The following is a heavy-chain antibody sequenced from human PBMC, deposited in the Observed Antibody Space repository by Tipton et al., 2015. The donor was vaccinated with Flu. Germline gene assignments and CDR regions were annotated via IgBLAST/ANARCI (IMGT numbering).Heavy chain of an antibody. CDR1: GYSISSGYY. CDR3: AREWTSLPVNWFDP. D-gene: IGHD3/OR15-3a*01. J-gene: IGHJ5*02. V-gene: IGHV4-38-2*02. Sequence: LRLSCTVSGYSISSGYYWGWIRQPPGKRLEWIGSIYHSGSTYYNPSLKSRVTISVDTSKNQFSLKLSSVTAADTAVYYCAREWTSLPVNWFDPWGQGTLVTVSS. CDR2: IYHSGST.